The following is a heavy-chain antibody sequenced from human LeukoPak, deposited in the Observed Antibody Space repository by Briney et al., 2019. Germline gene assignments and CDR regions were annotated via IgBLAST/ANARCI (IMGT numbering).Heavy chain of an antibody. J-gene: IGHJ4*02. V-gene: IGHV4-4*07. CDR1: VGSISGDY. CDR2: IYSSGNT. Sequence: SETLSLTCTVSVGSISGDYWSWIRQPAGKGLEWIGRIYSSGNTNYNPSLKSRVTMSVDTSKNQFSLELTSVTAADTAVYYCARGLSQHYYYGSGSYPFFDFWGQGTLVTVSS. D-gene: IGHD3-10*01. CDR3: ARGLSQHYYYGSGSYPFFDF.